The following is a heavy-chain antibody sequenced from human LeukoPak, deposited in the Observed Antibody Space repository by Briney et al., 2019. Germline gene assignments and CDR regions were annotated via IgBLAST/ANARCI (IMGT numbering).Heavy chain of an antibody. J-gene: IGHJ5*02. CDR3: ARGRDIVVVPAARFDP. D-gene: IGHD2-2*01. Sequence: ASVKVSCKASGYTFTGYYMHWVRQAPGQGLEWMGLINPNSGGTNYAQKFQGRVTMTRDTSISTAYMELSRLRSDDTAVYYCARGRDIVVVPAARFDPWGKGTLVTVSS. V-gene: IGHV1-2*02. CDR1: GYTFTGYY. CDR2: INPNSGGT.